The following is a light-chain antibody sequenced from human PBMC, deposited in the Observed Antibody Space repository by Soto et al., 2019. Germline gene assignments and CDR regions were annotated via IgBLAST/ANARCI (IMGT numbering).Light chain of an antibody. CDR1: QSISSW. Sequence: DIQMTQSPSTLSASVGDRVTITCRASQSISSWLAWYQQKPGKAPKLLIYKASSLESGVPSRFSGSGSGTDFTRTISSLQPDDFATYYCQQYNDYPWTFGQGTKVEIK. CDR3: QQYNDYPWT. J-gene: IGKJ1*01. V-gene: IGKV1-5*03. CDR2: KAS.